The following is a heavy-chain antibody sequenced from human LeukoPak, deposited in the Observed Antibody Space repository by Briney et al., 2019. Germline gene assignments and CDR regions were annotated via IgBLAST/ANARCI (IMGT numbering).Heavy chain of an antibody. CDR3: ARDGDYNWFDP. CDR1: GGSISSGSYY. D-gene: IGHD7-27*01. Sequence: SQTLSLTCTVSGGSISSGSYYWSWIRQPAGKGLEWIGRIYTSGSTNYNPSLKSRVTISVDTSKNQFSLKLSSVTAADTAVYYCARDGDYNWFDPRGQGTLVTVSS. CDR2: IYTSGST. J-gene: IGHJ5*02. V-gene: IGHV4-61*02.